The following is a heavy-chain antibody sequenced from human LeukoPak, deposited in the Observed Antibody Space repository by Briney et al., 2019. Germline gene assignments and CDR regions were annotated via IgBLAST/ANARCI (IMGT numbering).Heavy chain of an antibody. J-gene: IGHJ1*01. V-gene: IGHV3-23*01. Sequence: QPGGSLRLSCAASGFTFSSYGMSWVRQAPGKGLEWVSAISGSGGSTYYADSVKGRFTISRDNSKNTLYLQMNSLRAEDTAVYYCAEDGEHIVVVTTHKQRGLFQHWGQGTLVTVSS. CDR3: AEDGEHIVVVTTHKQRGLFQH. D-gene: IGHD2-21*02. CDR1: GFTFSSYG. CDR2: ISGSGGST.